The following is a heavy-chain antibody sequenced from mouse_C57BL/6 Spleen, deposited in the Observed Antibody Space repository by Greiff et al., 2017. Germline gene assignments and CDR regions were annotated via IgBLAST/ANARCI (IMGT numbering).Heavy chain of an antibody. V-gene: IGHV1-82*01. Sequence: VQLQQSGPELVKPGASVKISCKASGYAFSSSWMNWVKQRPGKGLEWIGRIYPGDGDTNYNGKFKGKATLTADKSYSTAYMQLISLTSEDSAVYFCASYEVTTHFDYWGQGTTRTVSS. CDR1: GYAFSSSW. J-gene: IGHJ2*01. CDR2: IYPGDGDT. D-gene: IGHD2-2*01. CDR3: ASYEVTTHFDY.